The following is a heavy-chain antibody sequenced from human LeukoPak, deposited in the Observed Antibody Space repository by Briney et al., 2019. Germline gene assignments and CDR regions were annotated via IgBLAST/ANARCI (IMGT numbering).Heavy chain of an antibody. CDR1: GFIFSTYY. CDR2: IKQDGSEK. Sequence: GGSLRLSCAASGFIFSTYYMSWVRQAPGKGLEWVAHIKQDGSEKYYVGSVEGRFTISRDNAKNSVYLEMNSLRAEDTAVYYCARDENRGGSYFPFDYWGQGTLVTVSS. CDR3: ARDENRGGSYFPFDY. J-gene: IGHJ4*02. D-gene: IGHD1-26*01. V-gene: IGHV3-7*01.